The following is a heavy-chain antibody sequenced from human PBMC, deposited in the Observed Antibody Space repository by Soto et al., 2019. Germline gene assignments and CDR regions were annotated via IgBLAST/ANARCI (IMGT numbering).Heavy chain of an antibody. CDR1: GVSFNGYY. D-gene: IGHD5-18*01. CDR2: INHSGNT. V-gene: IGHV4-34*01. J-gene: IGHJ4*02. Sequence: SETLSLTCAVYGVSFNGYYWSWIRQPPGKGLEWIGYINHSGNTNSNPSLKGRVTISLDTPKNQLSLELSSVTAADTAVYYCARGYHGYSYANFDYWGQGILVTVSS. CDR3: ARGYHGYSYANFDY.